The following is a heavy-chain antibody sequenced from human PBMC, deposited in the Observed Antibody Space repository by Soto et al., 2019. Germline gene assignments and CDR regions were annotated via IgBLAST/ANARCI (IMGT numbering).Heavy chain of an antibody. CDR3: TTDRLLWFGELLYYFDY. J-gene: IGHJ4*02. D-gene: IGHD3-10*01. V-gene: IGHV3-15*01. Sequence: NPGGSLRLSCAASGFTFSNAWMSWVRQAPGKGLEWVGRIKSKTDGGTTDYAAPVKGRFTISRDDSKNTLYLQMNSLKTEDTAVYYCTTDRLLWFGELLYYFDYWGQGTPVTVSS. CDR1: GFTFSNAW. CDR2: IKSKTDGGTT.